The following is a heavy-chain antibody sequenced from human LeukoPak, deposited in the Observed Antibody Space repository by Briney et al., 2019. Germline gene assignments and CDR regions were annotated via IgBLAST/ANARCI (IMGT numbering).Heavy chain of an antibody. CDR2: IIPILGIA. D-gene: IGHD2-2*01. J-gene: IGHJ6*02. Sequence: ASVKVSCKASGGTFSSYAISWVRQAPGQGLEWMGGIIPILGIANYAQKFQGRVTITADKSTSTAYMELSSLRSEDTAVYYCARDRGAVPAAPTYYYYGMDVWGQGTTVTVSS. CDR1: GGTFSSYA. CDR3: ARDRGAVPAAPTYYYYGMDV. V-gene: IGHV1-69*10.